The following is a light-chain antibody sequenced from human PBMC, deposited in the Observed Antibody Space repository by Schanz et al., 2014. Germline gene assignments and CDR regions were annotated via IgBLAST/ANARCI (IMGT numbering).Light chain of an antibody. J-gene: IGLJ3*02. CDR3: CSYAGSSTSWV. Sequence: QSALTQPASVSGSPGQSITISCTGTSSDVGSYNLVSWYQQHPGKAPKLMIYEGSKRPLGVSNRFSGSKSANTASLTISGLQAEDEADYYCCSYAGSSTSWVFGGGTKLTVL. CDR1: SSDVGSYNL. V-gene: IGLV2-23*01. CDR2: EGS.